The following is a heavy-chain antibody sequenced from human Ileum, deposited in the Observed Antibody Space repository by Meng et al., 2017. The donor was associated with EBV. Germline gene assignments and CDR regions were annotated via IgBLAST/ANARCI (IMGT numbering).Heavy chain of an antibody. CDR2: INHSGST. Sequence: VRLQQWGPGLFLPSVTRSLTCAVYGGFSSGSFWSWIRQSPGKGLGRIGEINHSGSTNNNPSLKSRVTISVDTSKTQFTLKLTSVTAADTAVYYCAREARSSGYHPGIGPWGQGTLVTVSS. CDR1: GGFSSGSF. D-gene: IGHD3-22*01. V-gene: IGHV4-34*02. J-gene: IGHJ5*02. CDR3: AREARSSGYHPGIGP.